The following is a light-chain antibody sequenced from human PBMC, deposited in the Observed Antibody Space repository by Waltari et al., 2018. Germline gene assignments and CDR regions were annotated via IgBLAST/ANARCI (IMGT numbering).Light chain of an antibody. Sequence: QSGLTQPASVSGSPGQSITISCTGTSSDVGNYNLVSWYQQYPGKAPKLMVYEVTKRTSGVSVRFSGSKSGNTASLTIYGLQSEDEADYCCSYAGLGIYVFGTGTKVTVL. J-gene: IGLJ1*01. CDR3: CSYAGLGIYV. V-gene: IGLV2-23*02. CDR1: SSDVGNYNL. CDR2: EVT.